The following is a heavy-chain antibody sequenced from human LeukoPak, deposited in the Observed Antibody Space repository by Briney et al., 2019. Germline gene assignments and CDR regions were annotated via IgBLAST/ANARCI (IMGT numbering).Heavy chain of an antibody. J-gene: IGHJ4*02. CDR1: GGSISSSSYY. V-gene: IGHV4-39*01. CDR2: IYYSGNT. D-gene: IGHD5-12*01. CDR3: ARQQNRGYGLPFDY. Sequence: SETLSLTCTVSGGSISSSSYYWGWIRQPPGKGLEGIGSIYYSGNTYYNPSLKSRVTISVDTSKNQFSLKLSSVTAADTAVYYCARQQNRGYGLPFDYWGQGTLVTVSS.